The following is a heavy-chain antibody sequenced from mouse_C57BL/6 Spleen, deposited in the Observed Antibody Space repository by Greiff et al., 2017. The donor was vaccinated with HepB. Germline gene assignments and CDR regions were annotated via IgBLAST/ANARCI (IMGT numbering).Heavy chain of an antibody. CDR3: ARVYGSSLYWYFDV. J-gene: IGHJ1*03. V-gene: IGHV5-4*01. CDR2: ISDGGSYT. Sequence: EVQGVESGGGLVKPGGSLKLSCAASGFTFSSYAMSWVRQTPEKRLEWVATISDGGSYTYYPDNVKGRFTISRDNAKNNLYLQMSHLKSEDTAMYYCARVYGSSLYWYFDVWGTGTTVTVSS. CDR1: GFTFSSYA. D-gene: IGHD1-1*01.